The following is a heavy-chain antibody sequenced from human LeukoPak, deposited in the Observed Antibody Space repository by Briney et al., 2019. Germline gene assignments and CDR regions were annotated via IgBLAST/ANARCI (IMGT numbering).Heavy chain of an antibody. D-gene: IGHD3-9*01. CDR2: IKSKTDGGTT. CDR1: GFTFSNAW. CDR3: TKWVKLRYFAKGRWFDP. V-gene: IGHV3-15*01. Sequence: GGSLRLSCAASGFTFSNAWMSWVRQAPGKGLEWVGRIKSKTDGGTTDYAAPVKGRFTISREDSKNTLYLQMNSLKTEDTAVYYCTKWVKLRYFAKGRWFDPWGQGTLVTVSS. J-gene: IGHJ5*02.